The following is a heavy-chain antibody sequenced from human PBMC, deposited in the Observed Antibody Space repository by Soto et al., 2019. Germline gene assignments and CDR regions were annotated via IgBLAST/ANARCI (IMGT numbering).Heavy chain of an antibody. CDR1: GFTFSSYG. D-gene: IGHD2-15*01. CDR3: AGAGCSGGSCYSVGY. Sequence: QVQLVESGGGVGQPGRSLRLSCAASGFTFSSYGMHWVHQAPGKGLEWVAVIWYDGSNKYYADSVKGRFTISRDNSKNTLYLQMNSLRAEDTAVYYCAGAGCSGGSCYSVGYWGQGTLVTVSS. V-gene: IGHV3-33*01. CDR2: IWYDGSNK. J-gene: IGHJ4*02.